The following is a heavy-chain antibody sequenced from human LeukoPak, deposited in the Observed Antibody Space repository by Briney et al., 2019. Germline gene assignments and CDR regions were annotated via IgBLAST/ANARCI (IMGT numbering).Heavy chain of an antibody. D-gene: IGHD6-13*01. Sequence: GGSLRPSCAASGFTFSDYDMSWIRQAPGKGLEWVSYISSSSGYTNYADSVKGRFTISRGSAKNSLYLQMNSLRAEDSAVYYCASSGVRITAPGLYFDYWGQGTLVTVSS. CDR3: ASSGVRITAPGLYFDY. J-gene: IGHJ4*02. CDR1: GFTFSDYD. CDR2: ISSSSGYT. V-gene: IGHV3-11*06.